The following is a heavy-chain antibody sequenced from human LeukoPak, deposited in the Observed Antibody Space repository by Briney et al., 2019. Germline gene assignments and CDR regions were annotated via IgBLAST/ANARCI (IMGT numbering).Heavy chain of an antibody. V-gene: IGHV1-69*10. D-gene: IGHD3-22*01. CDR1: GGTFSSYA. Sequence: SVKVSCKASGGTFSSYAISWVRQAPGQGLEWMGGIIPILGIANYAQKFQGRVTITADKSTSTAYMELSSLRSEDTAVYYCASSYYYDSSGYYSDYWGQGTLVTVSS. CDR2: IIPILGIA. J-gene: IGHJ4*02. CDR3: ASSYYYDSSGYYSDY.